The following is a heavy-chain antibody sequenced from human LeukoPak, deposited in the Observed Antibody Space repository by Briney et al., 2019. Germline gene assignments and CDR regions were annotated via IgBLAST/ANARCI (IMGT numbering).Heavy chain of an antibody. CDR1: GGSISSYY. J-gene: IGHJ4*02. Sequence: SETLSLTCAVSGGSISSYYWSWIRQPPGKGLEWIGYIYYSGSTNYNPSLKSRVTISVDTSKNQFSLNLSSVTAADTAVYYCATEIQNIAGRVYWGQGTLVTVSS. CDR2: IYYSGST. CDR3: ATEIQNIAGRVY. V-gene: IGHV4-59*08. D-gene: IGHD6-6*01.